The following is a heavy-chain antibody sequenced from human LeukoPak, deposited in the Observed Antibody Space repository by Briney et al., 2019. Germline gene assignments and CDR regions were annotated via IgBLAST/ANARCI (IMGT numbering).Heavy chain of an antibody. J-gene: IGHJ4*02. CDR3: ATDSSSSFY. D-gene: IGHD6-6*01. V-gene: IGHV1-69*05. CDR1: GYTFTSYD. Sequence: SVKVSCKASGYTFTSYDINWVRQATGQGLEWMGGIIPIFGTANYAQKFQGRVTITTDESTSTAYMELSSLRSEDTAVYYGATDSSSSFYWGQGTLVTVSS. CDR2: IIPIFGTA.